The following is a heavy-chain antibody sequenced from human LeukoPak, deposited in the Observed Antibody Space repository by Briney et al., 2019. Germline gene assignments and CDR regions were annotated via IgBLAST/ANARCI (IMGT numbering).Heavy chain of an antibody. V-gene: IGHV1-18*01. CDR3: ARGDSSSWYNPINWFDP. J-gene: IGHJ5*02. Sequence: ASVKVSCKASGYTFTSYGISWGRQAPGQGLEWMGWISAYNGNTNYAQKLQGRVTMTTDTSTSTTYMELRSLRSDDTAVYYCARGDSSSWYNPINWFDPWGQGTLVTVSS. CDR1: GYTFTSYG. CDR2: ISAYNGNT. D-gene: IGHD6-13*01.